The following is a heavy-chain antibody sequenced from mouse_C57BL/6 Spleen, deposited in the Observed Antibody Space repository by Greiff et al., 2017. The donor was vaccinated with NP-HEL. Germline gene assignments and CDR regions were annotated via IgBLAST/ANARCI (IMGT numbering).Heavy chain of an antibody. CDR1: GYTFTSYT. CDR3: AREEITTVVATPDY. Sequence: QVQLQQSGAELARPGASVKMSCKASGYTFTSYTMHWVKQRPGQGLEWIGYINPSSGYTKYNQKFKDKATLTADKSSSTAYMQLSSLTSEDSAVYYCAREEITTVVATPDYWGQGTTLTVSS. CDR2: INPSSGYT. D-gene: IGHD1-1*01. V-gene: IGHV1-4*01. J-gene: IGHJ2*01.